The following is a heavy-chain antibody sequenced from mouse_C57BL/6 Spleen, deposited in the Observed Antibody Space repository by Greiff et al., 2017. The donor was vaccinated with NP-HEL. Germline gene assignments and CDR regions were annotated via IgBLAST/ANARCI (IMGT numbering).Heavy chain of an antibody. V-gene: IGHV5-4*01. D-gene: IGHD4-1*01. CDR2: ISDGGSYT. J-gene: IGHJ3*01. Sequence: DVHLVESGGGLVKPGGSLKLSCAASGFTFSSYAMSWVRQTPEKRLEWVATISDGGSYTYYPDNVKGRFTISRDNAKNNLYLQMSHLKSEDTAMYYCARSNWGFAYWGQGTLVTVSA. CDR1: GFTFSSYA. CDR3: ARSNWGFAY.